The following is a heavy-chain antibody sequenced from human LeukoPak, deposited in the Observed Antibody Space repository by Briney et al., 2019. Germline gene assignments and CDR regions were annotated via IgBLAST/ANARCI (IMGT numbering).Heavy chain of an antibody. CDR3: AKGVAADLKYYYYMDV. V-gene: IGHV3-23*01. D-gene: IGHD6-13*01. CDR2: ISGSGGST. J-gene: IGHJ6*03. CDR1: GFTFSSYS. Sequence: GGSLRLSCAASGFTFSSYSMNWVRQAPGKGLEWVSAISGSGGSTYYADSVKGRFTISRDNSKNTLYLQMNSLRAEDTAVYYCAKGVAADLKYYYYMDVWGKGTTVTVSS.